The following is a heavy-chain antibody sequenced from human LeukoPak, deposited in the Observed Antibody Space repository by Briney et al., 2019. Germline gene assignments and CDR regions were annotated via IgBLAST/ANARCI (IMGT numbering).Heavy chain of an antibody. CDR3: AREIAADSYYYYGMDV. V-gene: IGHV4-39*07. D-gene: IGHD6-13*01. J-gene: IGHJ6*02. Sequence: SETLSLTCTVSGGSIISSSYYWGWIRQPPGKGLEWIGSIYYSGSTYYNPSLKSRVTISVDTSKNQFSLKLSSVTAADTAVYYCAREIAADSYYYYGMDVWGQGTTVTVSS. CDR1: GGSIISSSYY. CDR2: IYYSGST.